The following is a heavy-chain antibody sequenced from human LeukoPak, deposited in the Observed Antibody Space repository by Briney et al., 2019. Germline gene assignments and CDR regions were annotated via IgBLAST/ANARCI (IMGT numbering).Heavy chain of an antibody. J-gene: IGHJ4*02. CDR2: INHSGST. V-gene: IGHV4-34*01. D-gene: IGHD3-22*01. CDR3: ARGPGYYDSSGYYRY. Sequence: SETLSLTCTVYGGSFSGYYWSWIRQPPGKGLEWIGEINHSGSTNYNPSLKSRVTISVDTSKNQFSLKLSSVTAADTAVYYCARGPGYYDSSGYYRYWGQGTLVTVSS. CDR1: GGSFSGYY.